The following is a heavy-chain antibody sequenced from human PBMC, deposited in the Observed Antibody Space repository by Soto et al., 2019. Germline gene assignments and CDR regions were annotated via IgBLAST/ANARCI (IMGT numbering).Heavy chain of an antibody. CDR1: GFTFSSYA. J-gene: IGHJ1*01. D-gene: IGHD2-15*01. CDR2: ISGSGGST. Sequence: GGSLRLSCAASGFTFSSYAMSWVRQAPGKGLEWVSAISGSGGSTYYADSVKGRFTISRDNSKNTLYLQMNSLRAEDTAVYYCAKDRSPAFVVVVAAVLQHWGQGTLVTVSS. CDR3: AKDRSPAFVVVVAAVLQH. V-gene: IGHV3-23*01.